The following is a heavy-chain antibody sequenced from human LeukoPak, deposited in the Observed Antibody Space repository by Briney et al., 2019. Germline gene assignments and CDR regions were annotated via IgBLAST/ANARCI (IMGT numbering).Heavy chain of an antibody. CDR1: GFTFSSYS. V-gene: IGHV3-21*01. J-gene: IGHJ4*02. D-gene: IGHD6-19*01. CDR2: ISSSSSCI. CDR3: ARDPSGWYFVDY. Sequence: GGSLRLSCAASGFTFSSYSMNWVRQAPGKGLEWVSSISSSSSCIYYADSVKGRFTISRDNAKNSLYLQMNSLRAEDTAVYYCARDPSGWYFVDYWGQGTLVTVSS.